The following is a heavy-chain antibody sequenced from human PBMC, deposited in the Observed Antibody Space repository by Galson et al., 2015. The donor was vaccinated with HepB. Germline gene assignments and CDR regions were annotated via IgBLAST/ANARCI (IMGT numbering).Heavy chain of an antibody. V-gene: IGHV4-34*01. CDR1: GGSFSDHY. J-gene: IGHJ5*02. CDR3: ARHLEWLPRGAYNWFDP. Sequence: ETLSLTCAVYGGSFSDHYWSWIRQPPGKGLEWIGSIYYSGSTYYNPSLKSRVTISVDTSKNQFSLKLSSVTAADTAVYYCARHLEWLPRGAYNWFDPWGQGTLVTVSS. D-gene: IGHD5-12*01. CDR2: IYYSGST.